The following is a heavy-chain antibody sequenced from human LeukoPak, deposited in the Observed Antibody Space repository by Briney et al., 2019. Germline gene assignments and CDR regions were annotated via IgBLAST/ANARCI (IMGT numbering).Heavy chain of an antibody. CDR2: ISGSGNSA. CDR1: GFTFSSYA. CDR3: AKGLSNSRYYYMEV. J-gene: IGHJ6*03. Sequence: GSLRLSCAASGFTFSSYAMSWVRQAPRKGLEWVSAISGSGNSAYYADSVKGRFTICRDNSKNTLYVQMISLRAEDTAVYYCAKGLSNSRYYYMEVWGKGTTVTVSS. V-gene: IGHV3-23*01. D-gene: IGHD2/OR15-2a*01.